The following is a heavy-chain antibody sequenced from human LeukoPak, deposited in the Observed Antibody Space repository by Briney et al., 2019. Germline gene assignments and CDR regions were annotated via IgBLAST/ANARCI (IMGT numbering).Heavy chain of an antibody. CDR3: ARGKLRFPFMDV. Sequence: SETLSLTCAVYGGSFSGYYWSWIRQPPGKGLEWIGEINHSGSTNYNPSLKSLVTISVDTSKNQFSLKLSSVTAADTAVYYCARGKLRFPFMDVWGKGTTVTVSS. J-gene: IGHJ6*03. D-gene: IGHD3-3*01. V-gene: IGHV4-34*01. CDR2: INHSGST. CDR1: GGSFSGYY.